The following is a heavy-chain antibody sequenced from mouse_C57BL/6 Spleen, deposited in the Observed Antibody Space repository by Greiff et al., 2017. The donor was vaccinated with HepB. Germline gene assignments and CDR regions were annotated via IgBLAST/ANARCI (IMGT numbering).Heavy chain of an antibody. CDR3: ARSPGTGGYYAMDY. J-gene: IGHJ4*01. D-gene: IGHD4-1*01. Sequence: VQLQQSGPELVKPGASVKISCKASGYAFSSSWMNWVKQRPGKGLEWIGRIYPGDGDTNYNGKFKGKATLTADKSSSTAYMQLSSLTSEDSAVYFCARSPGTGGYYAMDYWGQGTSVTVSS. CDR2: IYPGDGDT. V-gene: IGHV1-82*01. CDR1: GYAFSSSW.